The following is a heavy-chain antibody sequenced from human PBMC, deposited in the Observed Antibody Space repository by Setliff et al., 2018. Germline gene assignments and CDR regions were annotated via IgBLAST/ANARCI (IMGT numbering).Heavy chain of an antibody. D-gene: IGHD1-26*01. CDR3: ARGLSWELLEALGYYYYGMDV. J-gene: IGHJ6*02. CDR2: MNPNSGNT. V-gene: IGHV1-8*03. CDR1: GGTFSSYA. Sequence: GASVKVSCKASGGTFSSYAISWVRQATGQGLEWMGWMNPNSGNTGYAQKFQGRVTITRNTSISTAYMELSSLRSEDTAVYYCARGLSWELLEALGYYYYGMDVWGQGTTVTVSS.